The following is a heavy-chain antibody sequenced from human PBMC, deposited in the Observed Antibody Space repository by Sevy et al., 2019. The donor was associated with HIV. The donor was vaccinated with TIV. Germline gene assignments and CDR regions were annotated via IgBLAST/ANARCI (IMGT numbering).Heavy chain of an antibody. J-gene: IGHJ4*02. D-gene: IGHD5-18*01. CDR3: ARDVDTPFVRSFDS. V-gene: IGHV3-48*02. CDR2: FSSSSRTI. Sequence: GGSLRLSCVVSGLTFSSDSMNWVRQAPGKGLEWLKYFSSSSRTIYYADSVEGGFTISRDNDKKSVFLQMNNLRDEDSATYYCARDVDTPFVRSFDSWGQGTLVTVSS. CDR1: GLTFSSDS.